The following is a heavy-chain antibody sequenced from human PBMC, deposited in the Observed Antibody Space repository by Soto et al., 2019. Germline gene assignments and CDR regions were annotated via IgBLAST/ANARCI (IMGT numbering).Heavy chain of an antibody. CDR3: ARVDYGSGSYNWFDP. CDR2: IYYSGST. J-gene: IGHJ5*02. V-gene: IGHV4-59*08. D-gene: IGHD3-10*01. Sequence: SETLSLTCTVSGGSISSYYWSWIRQPPGKGLEWIGYIYYSGSTNYNPSLKSRVTISVDTSKNQFSLKLSSVTAADTAVYYCARVDYGSGSYNWFDPWGQGTLVTVSS. CDR1: GGSISSYY.